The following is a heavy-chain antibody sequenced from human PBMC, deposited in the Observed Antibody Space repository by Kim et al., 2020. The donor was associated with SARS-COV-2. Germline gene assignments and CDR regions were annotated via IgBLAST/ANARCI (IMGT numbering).Heavy chain of an antibody. J-gene: IGHJ4*02. V-gene: IGHV3-53*01. Sequence: GRTYYADSVKGRFTISRDNSQNTLYLQMNSLRAEDTAVYYCAGNYDIGYWGQGTLVTVSS. D-gene: IGHD3-9*01. CDR3: AGNYDIGY. CDR2: GRT.